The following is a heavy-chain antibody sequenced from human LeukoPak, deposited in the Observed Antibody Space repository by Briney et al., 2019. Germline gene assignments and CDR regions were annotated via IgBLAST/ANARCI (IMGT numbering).Heavy chain of an antibody. CDR2: IYYSGST. J-gene: IGHJ4*02. V-gene: IGHV4-59*01. CDR1: GGSITSYY. Sequence: SETLSLTCIVSGGSITSYYWSWIRQPPGKGLEWIGYIYYSGSTNYNPSLKNRVTISVDTSKNQLSLKLSSVTAADTAVYYCARVRGSTSWHYFDYWGQGTLVTVSS. CDR3: ARVRGSTSWHYFDY. D-gene: IGHD6-13*01.